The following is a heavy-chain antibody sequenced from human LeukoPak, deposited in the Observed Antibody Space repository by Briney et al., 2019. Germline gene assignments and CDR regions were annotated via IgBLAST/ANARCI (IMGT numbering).Heavy chain of an antibody. V-gene: IGHV4-4*07. D-gene: IGHD6-6*01. CDR2: IYTSGST. CDR1: GGSISSYY. CDR3: ARVGYSSSSGDY. J-gene: IGHJ4*02. Sequence: PSETLSLTCTVSGGSISSYYWSWIRQPAGKGLEWIGRIYTSGSTNYNPSLKSRLTMSVDTSKNQFSLNLTSVTAADTAVYYCARVGYSSSSGDYWGQGTLVTVSS.